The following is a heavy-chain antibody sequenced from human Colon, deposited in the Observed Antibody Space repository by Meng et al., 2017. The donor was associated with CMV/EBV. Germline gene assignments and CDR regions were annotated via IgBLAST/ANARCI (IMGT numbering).Heavy chain of an antibody. CDR1: GGSISSYY. D-gene: IGHD3-3*01. V-gene: IGHV4-59*01. Sequence: SETLSLTCTVSGGSISSYYWSWIRQPPGKGLEWIGYIYYSGSTNYNPSLKSRVTISVDTSKNQFSLKLSSVTAADTAVYYCARDRVVDDFWSGYPYYYGMDVWGQGTTVTVS. J-gene: IGHJ6*02. CDR2: IYYSGST. CDR3: ARDRVVDDFWSGYPYYYGMDV.